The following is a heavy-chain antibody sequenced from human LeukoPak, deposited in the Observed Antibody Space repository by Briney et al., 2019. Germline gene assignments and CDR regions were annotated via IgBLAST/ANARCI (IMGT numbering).Heavy chain of an antibody. V-gene: IGHV3-66*01. CDR3: ARVMISGYYTFDY. Sequence: PGGSLRLSCAASGFTVSSNYMSWVRQAPGKGLEWVSVIYSGGSTYYADSVKGRFTISRDNAKNSLSLQMNSLRAEDTAVYYCARVMISGYYTFDYWGQGTLVTVSS. J-gene: IGHJ4*02. D-gene: IGHD3-22*01. CDR1: GFTVSSNY. CDR2: IYSGGST.